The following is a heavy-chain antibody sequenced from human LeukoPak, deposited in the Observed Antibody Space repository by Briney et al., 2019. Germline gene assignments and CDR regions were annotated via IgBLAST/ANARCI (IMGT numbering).Heavy chain of an antibody. V-gene: IGHV3-7*01. D-gene: IGHD3-10*01. CDR3: ARDETYYYGSGSYYYFDY. Sequence: GGSLRLSCAASGFTFSSYWMSWVRQAPGKGLEWVANIKDDGSEKRDVDSVKGRFTISRDNAKNSLYLQMNSLRAEDTAVYYCARDETYYYGSGSYYYFDYWGQGTLVTVSS. CDR2: IKDDGSEK. CDR1: GFTFSSYW. J-gene: IGHJ4*02.